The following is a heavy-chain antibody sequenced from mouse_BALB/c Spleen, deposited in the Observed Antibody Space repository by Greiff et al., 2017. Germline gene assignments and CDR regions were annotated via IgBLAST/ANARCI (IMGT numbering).Heavy chain of an antibody. Sequence: EVKLQESGGGLVQPGGSRKLSCAASGFTFSSFGMHWVRQAPEKGLEWVAYISSGSSTIYYADTVKGRFTISRDNPKNTLFLQMTSLRSEDTAMYYCARVYDYDGGSWFAYWGQGTLVTVSA. D-gene: IGHD2-4*01. V-gene: IGHV5-17*02. CDR1: GFTFSSFG. CDR3: ARVYDYDGGSWFAY. J-gene: IGHJ3*01. CDR2: ISSGSSTI.